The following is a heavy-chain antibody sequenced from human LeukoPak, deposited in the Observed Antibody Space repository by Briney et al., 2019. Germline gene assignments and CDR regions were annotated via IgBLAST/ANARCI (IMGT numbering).Heavy chain of an antibody. CDR1: GGSFSGYY. Sequence: PSETLSLTCAVYGGSFSGYYWSWIRQPPGKRLEWIGEINHSGSTNYNPSLKSRVTISVDTSKNQFSLKLSSVTAADTAVYYCARTIVVVPAATLRNNWFDPWGQGTLVTVSS. CDR3: ARTIVVVPAATLRNNWFDP. J-gene: IGHJ5*02. V-gene: IGHV4-34*01. D-gene: IGHD2-2*01. CDR2: INHSGST.